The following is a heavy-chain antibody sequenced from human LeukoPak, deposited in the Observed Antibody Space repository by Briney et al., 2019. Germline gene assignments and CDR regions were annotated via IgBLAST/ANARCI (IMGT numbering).Heavy chain of an antibody. J-gene: IGHJ4*02. Sequence: SETLSLTCGVSGGSISSTNWWSWVRQSPGQGLEWIGENSLTGQTNYNPSLTGRVTMLLDESSNHLSLHLTSVTAADTATYYCSRESRAFFPFGYWGQGTLVVVPS. CDR3: SRESRAFFPFGY. CDR1: GGSISSTNW. CDR2: NSLTGQT. D-gene: IGHD2-2*01. V-gene: IGHV4-4*02.